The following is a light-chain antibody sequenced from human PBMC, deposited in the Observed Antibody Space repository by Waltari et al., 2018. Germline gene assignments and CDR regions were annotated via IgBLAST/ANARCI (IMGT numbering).Light chain of an antibody. Sequence: SFQLTQTPSVSVSPGETASLSRPGETRGDKYVSWYQHKPCQSPVLLIYQDNMRPSGIPERFSGSNSGNTATLTISGTQAMDEADYYCQAWHTSTFVLFGGGTKLTVL. CDR1: TRGDKY. CDR2: QDN. V-gene: IGLV3-1*01. J-gene: IGLJ2*01. CDR3: QAWHTSTFVL.